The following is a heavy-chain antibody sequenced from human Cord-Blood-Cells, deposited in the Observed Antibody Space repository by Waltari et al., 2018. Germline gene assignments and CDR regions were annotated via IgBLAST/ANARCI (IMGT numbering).Heavy chain of an antibody. CDR1: GYTFTGYY. Sequence: QVQLVQSGAEVKKPGASVKVSCKASGYTFTGYYMHWVRQAPGQGLEWMGWINPNSGGTNYAQKFQGRVTMTRDTSISTAYMELSRLRSDDTAVYYCARVDCSSTSCYREGFDPWGQGTLVTVSS. D-gene: IGHD2-2*01. V-gene: IGHV1-2*02. CDR3: ARVDCSSTSCYREGFDP. CDR2: INPNSGGT. J-gene: IGHJ5*02.